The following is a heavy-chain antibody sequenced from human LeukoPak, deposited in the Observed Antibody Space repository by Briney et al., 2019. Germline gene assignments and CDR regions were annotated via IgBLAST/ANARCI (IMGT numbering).Heavy chain of an antibody. CDR1: GFTFSSYW. J-gene: IGHJ4*02. CDR3: ARYSSGYYYFDY. V-gene: IGHV3-74*01. D-gene: IGHD3-22*01. Sequence: GGSLRLSCAASGFTFSSYWMHWVRQAPGKGLVWISRINSDGSSTSYADSVKGRFTISRDNAKNSLYLQMNSLRAEDMALYYCARYSSGYYYFDYWGQGTLVTVSS. CDR2: INSDGSST.